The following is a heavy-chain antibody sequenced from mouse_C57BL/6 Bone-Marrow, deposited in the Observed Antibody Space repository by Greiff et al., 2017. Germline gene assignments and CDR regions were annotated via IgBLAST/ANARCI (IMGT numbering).Heavy chain of an antibody. CDR3: TRGSFYPYWYFDV. CDR1: GYTFTDYE. CDR2: IDPETGGT. Sequence: QVQLQQSGAELVRPGASVTLSCTASGYTFTDYEMHWVKQTPVHGLEWIGAIDPETGGTAYNQKFKGKAILTADKSSSTAYLELRSLTSEDSAVYYCTRGSFYPYWYFDVWGTGTTVTVSS. J-gene: IGHJ1*03. V-gene: IGHV1-15*01. D-gene: IGHD2-1*01.